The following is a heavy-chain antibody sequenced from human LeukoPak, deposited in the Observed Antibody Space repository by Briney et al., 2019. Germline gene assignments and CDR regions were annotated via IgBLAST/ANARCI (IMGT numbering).Heavy chain of an antibody. CDR1: GGSISSYY. J-gene: IGHJ5*02. CDR3: AREYRSSWYLNWFDP. Sequence: SETPSLTCTVSGGSISSYYWSWILQPPGKGLEWIGSIYNSGSTYYNPSLKSRVTISIDTSKNQFSLKLSSVTAADTAVYYCAREYRSSWYLNWFDPWGQGTLVTVSS. CDR2: IYNSGST. V-gene: IGHV4-4*08. D-gene: IGHD6-13*01.